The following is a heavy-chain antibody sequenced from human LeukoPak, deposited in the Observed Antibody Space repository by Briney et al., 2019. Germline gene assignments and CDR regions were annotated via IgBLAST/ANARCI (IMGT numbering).Heavy chain of an antibody. CDR2: IIPIFSTA. J-gene: IGHJ4*02. Sequence: GASVKVSCKASGGTFSSYAISWVRQAPGQGLEWMGGIIPIFSTANYAQKFQGRVTITTDESTSTAYMELSSLRSEDTAVYYCARPSYDFWSGYFDYWGQGTLVTVSS. CDR3: ARPSYDFWSGYFDY. D-gene: IGHD3-3*01. CDR1: GGTFSSYA. V-gene: IGHV1-69*05.